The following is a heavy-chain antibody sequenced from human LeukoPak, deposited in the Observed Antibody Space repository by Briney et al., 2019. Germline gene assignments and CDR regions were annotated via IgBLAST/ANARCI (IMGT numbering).Heavy chain of an antibody. J-gene: IGHJ4*02. CDR1: GFTFSVYY. Sequence: GGSLRLSCAASGFTFSVYYMSWIRQAPGRGLGGVSYICSSDSTIYYADSVKGRFTISRDNAKNSLYLQMNSLRAEDTAVYYCARDSGKVGDDGILDYWGQGTLVTVSS. CDR2: ICSSDSTI. D-gene: IGHD1-26*01. CDR3: ARDSGKVGDDGILDY. V-gene: IGHV3-11*04.